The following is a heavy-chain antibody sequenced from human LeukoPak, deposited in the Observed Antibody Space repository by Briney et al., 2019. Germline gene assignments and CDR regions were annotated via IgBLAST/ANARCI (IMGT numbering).Heavy chain of an antibody. J-gene: IGHJ4*02. CDR3: ARAPLAAAGPNDY. D-gene: IGHD6-13*01. CDR2: ISAYNGNT. CDR1: GYTFTTYG. Sequence: GAPVKVSCKTSGYTFTTYGFSWVRQAPGQGLEWMGWISAYNGNTNYPQKLQGRVTMTTDTSTSTAYMELRSLRSDDTAVYYCARAPLAAAGPNDYWGQGTLVTVSS. V-gene: IGHV1-18*01.